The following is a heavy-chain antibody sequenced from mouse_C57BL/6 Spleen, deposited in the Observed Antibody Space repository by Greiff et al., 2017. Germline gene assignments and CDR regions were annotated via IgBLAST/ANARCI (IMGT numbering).Heavy chain of an antibody. D-gene: IGHD3-1*01. J-gene: IGHJ3*01. CDR2: INPNYGTT. V-gene: IGHV1-39*01. Sequence: VQLQQSGPELVKPGASVKISCKASGYSFTDYNMNWVKQSPGQSLEWIGVINPNYGTTRYNQKFKGKATLTVDRSSSTAYMQLNSLTSEDSAVYYCAKEDSAWFAYWGQGTLVTVSA. CDR3: AKEDSAWFAY. CDR1: GYSFTDYN.